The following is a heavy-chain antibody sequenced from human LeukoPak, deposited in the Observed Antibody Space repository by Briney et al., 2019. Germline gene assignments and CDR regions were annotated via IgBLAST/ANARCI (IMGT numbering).Heavy chain of an antibody. J-gene: IGHJ6*03. D-gene: IGHD5-24*01. CDR2: IYYRGST. CDR1: CGSISSYY. Sequence: SETLSLTCTVSCGSISSYYWSWIRQPPGEGLEGSGYIYYRGSTNYNPSLKSRVTISVDTSKNQFSLKLSSVTAADTAVYYCARGGAEMATISYYYYMDVWGKGTTVTISS. CDR3: ARGGAEMATISYYYYMDV. V-gene: IGHV4-59*01.